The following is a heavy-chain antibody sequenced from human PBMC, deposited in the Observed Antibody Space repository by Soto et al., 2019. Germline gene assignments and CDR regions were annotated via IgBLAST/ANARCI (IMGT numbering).Heavy chain of an antibody. J-gene: IGHJ4*02. Sequence: SETLSLTCTVSGGSISSYYWSWIRQPPGKGLEWIGYIYYSGSTNYNPSLKSRVTISVDTSKNQFSLKLSSVTAADTAVYYCASTSAGYCSGGSCPYFDYWGQGTLGTVSS. CDR1: GGSISSYY. V-gene: IGHV4-59*01. D-gene: IGHD2-15*01. CDR2: IYYSGST. CDR3: ASTSAGYCSGGSCPYFDY.